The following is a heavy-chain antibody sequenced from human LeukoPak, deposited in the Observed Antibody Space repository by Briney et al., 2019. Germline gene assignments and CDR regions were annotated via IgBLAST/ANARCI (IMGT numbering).Heavy chain of an antibody. V-gene: IGHV1-69*01. Sequence: VSCXXXGGXXSXYATSWVRQAPGQGLEWMGGIIPIFGTANYAQKFQGRVTITADESTSTAYMELSSLRSEDTAVYYCARGMHHYDSSGYYGYWGQGTLVTVSS. J-gene: IGHJ4*02. CDR1: GGXXSXYA. CDR3: ARGMHHYDSSGYYGY. D-gene: IGHD3-22*01. CDR2: IIPIFGTA.